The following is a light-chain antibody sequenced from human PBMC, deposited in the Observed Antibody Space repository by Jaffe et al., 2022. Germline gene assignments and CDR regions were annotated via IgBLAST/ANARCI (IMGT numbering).Light chain of an antibody. Sequence: EVVLTQSPGTLSLSPGERATLSCRASQSVSSNYLAWYQQKPGQAPRLLIYVASSRATGIPDRFSGSGSGTDFTLTISRLEPEDFAVYYCQQYGSSPWTFGQGTKVEIK. CDR1: QSVSSNY. J-gene: IGKJ1*01. CDR2: VAS. CDR3: QQYGSSPWT. V-gene: IGKV3-20*01.